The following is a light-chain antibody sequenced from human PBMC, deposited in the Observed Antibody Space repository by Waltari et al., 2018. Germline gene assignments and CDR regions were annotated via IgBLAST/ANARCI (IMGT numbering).Light chain of an antibody. V-gene: IGLV2-23*02. J-gene: IGLJ2*01. CDR2: EVS. CDR3: CSFAGTVF. Sequence: QSALTQPASVSGSPGQSITISCTGTSSDVGSSNLVSWYQQHRGKAPKLMIYEVSKRPSEVSNRFSGSMSDKTASLTISGLRAEDEADYYCCSFAGTVFFGGGTKLTVL. CDR1: SSDVGSSNL.